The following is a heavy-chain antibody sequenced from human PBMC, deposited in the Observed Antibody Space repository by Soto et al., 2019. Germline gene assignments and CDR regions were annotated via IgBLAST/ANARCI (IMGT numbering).Heavy chain of an antibody. V-gene: IGHV3-23*01. D-gene: IGHD3-3*01. CDR2: ISGSGGDT. CDR1: GFTFSSFA. J-gene: IGHJ6*02. Sequence: VGSLRLSCAASGFTFSSFAMSWVRQAPGKGLEWVSTISGSGGDTYYADSLKGRFTVSRDNSKNTLFLQMNTLRAEDTAVYYCASTIFGVVYGMDVWGQGTTVTVSS. CDR3: ASTIFGVVYGMDV.